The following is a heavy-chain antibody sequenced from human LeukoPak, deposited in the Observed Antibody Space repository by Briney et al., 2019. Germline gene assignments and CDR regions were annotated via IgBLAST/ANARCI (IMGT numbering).Heavy chain of an antibody. CDR3: AKGVSQYQLLANWFDP. Sequence: PGGSLRLSCAASGFTFSSYAMSWVRQAPGKGLEWVSAISGSGGSTYYADSVKGRFTISRDNSKNTLYLQMNSLRAEDTAVYYCAKGVSQYQLLANWFDPWGQGTLVTVSS. D-gene: IGHD2-2*01. CDR2: ISGSGGST. J-gene: IGHJ5*02. CDR1: GFTFSSYA. V-gene: IGHV3-23*01.